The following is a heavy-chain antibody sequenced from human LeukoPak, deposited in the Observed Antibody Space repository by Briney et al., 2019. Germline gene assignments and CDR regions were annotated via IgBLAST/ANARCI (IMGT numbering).Heavy chain of an antibody. CDR1: GFTFNSHA. J-gene: IGHJ3*02. CDR3: ARDPIAAAGADAFDI. Sequence: GSLRLSWGAPGFTFNSHALHWVRQAPSKGPEGGAGFTYEGSNKYYAGSVKGRFTISRDNSKNTLYLQMNSLRAEDTAVYYCARDPIAAAGADAFDIWGQGTMVTVSS. D-gene: IGHD6-13*01. CDR2: FTYEGSNK. V-gene: IGHV3-30*04.